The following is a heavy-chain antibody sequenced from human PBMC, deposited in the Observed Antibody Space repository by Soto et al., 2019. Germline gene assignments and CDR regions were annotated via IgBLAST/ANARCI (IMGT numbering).Heavy chain of an antibody. CDR3: YGSGGN. D-gene: IGHD1-26*01. J-gene: IGHJ4*02. V-gene: IGHV4-59*01. CDR1: GDSITTNY. CDR2: FYYRKNT. Sequence: PSETLSLTCTVSGDSITTNYWSWIRQPPGKGLEWIGYFYYRKNTNYNPSLKSRVTISLDTSQNQFSLKLNSVTAADTAMYYCYGSGGNWGQGTLVTVSS.